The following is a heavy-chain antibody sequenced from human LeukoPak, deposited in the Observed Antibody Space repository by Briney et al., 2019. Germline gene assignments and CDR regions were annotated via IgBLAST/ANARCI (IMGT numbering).Heavy chain of an antibody. D-gene: IGHD5-24*01. CDR2: ISSSSKYI. V-gene: IGHV3-21*01. J-gene: IGHJ4*02. Sequence: GGSLRLSCAASGFTFSSYSMNWVRQAPGKGLEWVSSISSSSKYIYYADSVKGRFTISRDNAKNSLYLQMNSLRAEDTAVYFCAREMAAGTFDYWGQGALVTVSS. CDR3: AREMAAGTFDY. CDR1: GFTFSSYS.